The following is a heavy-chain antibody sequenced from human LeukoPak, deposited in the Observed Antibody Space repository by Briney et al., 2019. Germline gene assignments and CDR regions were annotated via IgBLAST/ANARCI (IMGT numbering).Heavy chain of an antibody. V-gene: IGHV3-21*05. CDR2: INDDSSDI. CDR3: ARDTFQPGLIDA. D-gene: IGHD2-2*01. CDR1: GFTFSLYA. J-gene: IGHJ5*02. Sequence: GGSLRLSCAASGFTFSLYAMNWVRQAPGKGLEWVSNINDDSSDIHYADSVKGRFTISRDNARNTLYLQLSSLRAEDTAVYYCARDTFQPGLIDAWGQGTLVTVSS.